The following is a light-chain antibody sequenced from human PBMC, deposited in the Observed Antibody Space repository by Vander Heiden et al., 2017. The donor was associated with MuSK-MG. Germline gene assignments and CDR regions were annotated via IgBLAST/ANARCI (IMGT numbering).Light chain of an antibody. J-gene: IGLJ7*01. CDR3: GAWDSSLSAVV. Sequence: VLTQPPSVSAAPGQKVTISCSGSSSNIGNTYVAWYQQIPGSPPRLLIFDNSNRPSGIPDRFSGSKSGTSATLGITGLQTGDEADYYCGAWDSSLSAVVFGGGTRLTVL. CDR1: SSNIGNTY. CDR2: DNS. V-gene: IGLV1-51*01.